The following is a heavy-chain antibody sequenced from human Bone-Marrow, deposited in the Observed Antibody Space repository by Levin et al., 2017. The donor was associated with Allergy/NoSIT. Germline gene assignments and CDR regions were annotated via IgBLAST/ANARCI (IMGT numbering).Heavy chain of an antibody. J-gene: IGHJ6*02. Sequence: SVKVSCKASGGTFSSYAISWVRQAPGQGLEWMGGIIPIFGTANYAQKFQGRVTITADKSTSTAYMELSSLRSEDTAVYYCARELKTGTTGYDYGMDVWGQGTTVTVSS. CDR2: IIPIFGTA. CDR1: GGTFSSYA. D-gene: IGHD1-1*01. CDR3: ARELKTGTTGYDYGMDV. V-gene: IGHV1-69*06.